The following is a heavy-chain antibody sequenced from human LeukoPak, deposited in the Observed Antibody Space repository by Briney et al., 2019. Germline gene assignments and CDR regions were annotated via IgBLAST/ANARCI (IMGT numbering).Heavy chain of an antibody. CDR2: ISGSGSTT. CDR1: GFTFSSYD. D-gene: IGHD2-15*01. J-gene: IGHJ6*03. CDR3: ARGRRYCSGGSCYSKANYYYYYMDV. V-gene: IGHV3-23*01. Sequence: PGGSLRLSCAASGFTFSSYDMSWVRQAPGKGLEWVSGISGSGSTTKYADSVKGRFTISRDNSKNTLYLQINSLRAEDTAVYYCARGRRYCSGGSCYSKANYYYYYMDVWGKGTTVTISS.